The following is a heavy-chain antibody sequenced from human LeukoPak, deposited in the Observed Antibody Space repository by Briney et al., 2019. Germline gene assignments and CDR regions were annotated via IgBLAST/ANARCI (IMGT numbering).Heavy chain of an antibody. D-gene: IGHD2/OR15-2a*01. CDR1: GFTFSSYG. CDR3: AKDFSDTRYYGMDV. V-gene: IGHV3-30*18. CDR2: ISYDGSNK. J-gene: IGHJ6*02. Sequence: PGGSLRLSCAASGFTFSSYGMHWVRQAPGKGLEWVAVISYDGSNKYYADSVKGRFTISRDNSKNTLYLQMNSLRAEDTAVCYCAKDFSDTRYYGMDVWGQGTTVTVSS.